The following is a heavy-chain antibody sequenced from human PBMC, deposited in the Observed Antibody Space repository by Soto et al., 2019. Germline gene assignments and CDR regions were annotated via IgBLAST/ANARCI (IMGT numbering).Heavy chain of an antibody. D-gene: IGHD3-3*01. Sequence: PGESLKISCKGSGYSFTSYWIGSVRQMPGKGLEWMGIIYPGDSDTRYSPSFQGQVTISADKSISTAYLQWSSLKASDTAMYYCARQYYDFWSGYYTHYYGMDVWGQGTAVTVSS. CDR3: ARQYYDFWSGYYTHYYGMDV. V-gene: IGHV5-51*01. J-gene: IGHJ6*02. CDR2: IYPGDSDT. CDR1: GYSFTSYW.